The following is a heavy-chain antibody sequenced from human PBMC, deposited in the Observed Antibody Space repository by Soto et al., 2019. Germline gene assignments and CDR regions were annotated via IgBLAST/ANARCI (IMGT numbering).Heavy chain of an antibody. CDR1: GFTFSSYA. CDR3: ARDFLDSSGWYTPFDY. V-gene: IGHV3-30-3*01. J-gene: IGHJ4*02. D-gene: IGHD6-19*01. CDR2: ISFDASNK. Sequence: QVQLVESGGGVVQPGRSLRLSCAASGFTFSSYAMHWVRQAPGKGLDWVAIISFDASNKYYADSVKGRFTTSRDNSKNTLYLQMNSLRAEDTAVYYCARDFLDSSGWYTPFDYWGQGTLVTVSS.